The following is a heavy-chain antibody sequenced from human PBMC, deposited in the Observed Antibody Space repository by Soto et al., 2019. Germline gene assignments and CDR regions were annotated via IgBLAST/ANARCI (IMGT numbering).Heavy chain of an antibody. CDR2: ISSSSSYI. V-gene: IGHV3-21*01. J-gene: IGHJ4*02. Sequence: EVQLVESGGGLVKPGGSLRLSCAASGFTFSSYSMNWVRQAPGKGLEWVSSISSSSSYIYYADSVKGRFTISRDNAKNSLYLQMNSLRAEDTAVYYCASKVTYSSSSVDFDYWDQATLVTVSS. CDR1: GFTFSSYS. CDR3: ASKVTYSSSSVDFDY. D-gene: IGHD6-6*01.